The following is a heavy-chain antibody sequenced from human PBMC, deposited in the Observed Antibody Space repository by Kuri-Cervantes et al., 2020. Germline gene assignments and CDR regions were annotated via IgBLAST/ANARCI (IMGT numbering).Heavy chain of an antibody. D-gene: IGHD3-9*01. Sequence: ASVKVSCKASGYTFTSYGISWVRQAPGQGLEWMGWISAYNGNTNYAQKLQGRVTMTTDTSTSTAYMELRSLRSDDTAVYYRARDLKRQGYDILTGYYKNAGYWGQGTLVTVSS. CDR2: ISAYNGNT. CDR1: GYTFTSYG. J-gene: IGHJ4*02. V-gene: IGHV1-18*01. CDR3: ARDLKRQGYDILTGYYKNAGY.